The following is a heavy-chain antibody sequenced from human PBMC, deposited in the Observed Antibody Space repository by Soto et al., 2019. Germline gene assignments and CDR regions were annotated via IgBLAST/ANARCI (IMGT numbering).Heavy chain of an antibody. J-gene: IGHJ4*02. V-gene: IGHV4-39*01. CDR3: ARLYYGDYVHN. CDR1: GGSISSSGYY. D-gene: IGHD4-17*01. Sequence: PSETLSLTWTVSGGSISSSGYYWGWIRQPPGKGLEWIGSIYYSGSTYYNPPLKSRVTISVDTSKNQFSLKLSSVTAADTAVYYCARLYYGDYVHNRGQGTLVTVSS. CDR2: IYYSGST.